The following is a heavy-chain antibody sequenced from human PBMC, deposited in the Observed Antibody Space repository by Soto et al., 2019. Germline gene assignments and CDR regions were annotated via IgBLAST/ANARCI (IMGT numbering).Heavy chain of an antibody. V-gene: IGHV1-69*02. CDR1: GGTFSSYT. CDR3: ARDDYGDYLTYYYYMDV. J-gene: IGHJ6*03. Sequence: ASVKVSCKASGGTFSSYTISWVRQAPGQGLEWMGRIIPILGIANYAQKFQGRVTITADKSTSTAYMELSSLRSEDTAVYYCARDDYGDYLTYYYYMDVWGKGTTVTVSS. CDR2: IIPILGIA. D-gene: IGHD4-17*01.